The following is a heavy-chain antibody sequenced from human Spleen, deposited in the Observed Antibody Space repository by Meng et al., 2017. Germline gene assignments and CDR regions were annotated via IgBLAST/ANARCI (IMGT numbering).Heavy chain of an antibody. V-gene: IGHV4-34*01. CDR3: ARAPVPAARGNNFFDP. CDR1: GGSFSGYF. CDR2: INHRGST. D-gene: IGHD2-2*01. Sequence: GCFEPSETLSLSCSVYGGSFSGYFSSCIRQPPGKGLEWIGAINHRGSTNFNPSLESRVTFSLDTSRNQFSLRLKYVTAADTAVYYCARAPVPAARGNNFFDPWGQGTLVTVSS. J-gene: IGHJ5*02.